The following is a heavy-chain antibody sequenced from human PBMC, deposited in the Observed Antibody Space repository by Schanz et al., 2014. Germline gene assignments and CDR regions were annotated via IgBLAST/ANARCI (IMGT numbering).Heavy chain of an antibody. D-gene: IGHD2-15*01. V-gene: IGHV3-23*01. CDR1: GFTFTNYA. J-gene: IGHJ5*01. Sequence: EVQLLDSGGGLVQPGGSLRLSCAASGFTFTNYAMTWVRQAPGKGLEWVSSITTGGNTYYRDSVKGRFIVSRDNSKNTLYLEMNRLRVDDTAVYYCSKDKQGSRSDDSWGQGTLVNVSS. CDR3: SKDKQGSRSDDS. CDR2: ITTGGNT.